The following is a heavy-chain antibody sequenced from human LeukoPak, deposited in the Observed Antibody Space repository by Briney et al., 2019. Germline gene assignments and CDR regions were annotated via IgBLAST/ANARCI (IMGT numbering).Heavy chain of an antibody. CDR3: AKEGIRVTIFPPTGRFDP. D-gene: IGHD3-3*01. CDR1: GFTFDDYA. J-gene: IGHJ5*02. Sequence: PGRSLRLSCAASGFTFDDYAMHWVRQAPGKGLEWVSGISWNSGSIGYADSVKGRFTIFRDNSKNTLYLQMNSLRAEDTAVYYCAKEGIRVTIFPPTGRFDPWGQGTLVTVSS. CDR2: ISWNSGSI. V-gene: IGHV3-9*01.